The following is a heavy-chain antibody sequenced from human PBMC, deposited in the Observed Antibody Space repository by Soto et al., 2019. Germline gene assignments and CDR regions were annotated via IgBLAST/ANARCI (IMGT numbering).Heavy chain of an antibody. CDR1: GGTFSSYA. V-gene: IGHV1-69*13. Sequence: SGKVSCKASGGTFSSYAISWVRQAPGQGLEWMGGIIPIFGTANYAQKFQGRVTITADESTSTAYMELSSLRSEDTAVYYCAMPPRVDIEDVGGFDYWGQGTLVSVSS. CDR3: AMPPRVDIEDVGGFDY. CDR2: IIPIFGTA. J-gene: IGHJ4*02. D-gene: IGHD1-26*01.